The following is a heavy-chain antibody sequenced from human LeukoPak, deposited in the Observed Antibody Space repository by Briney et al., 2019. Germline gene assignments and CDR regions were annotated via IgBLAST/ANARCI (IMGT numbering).Heavy chain of an antibody. CDR2: ISAYNGNT. CDR3: ARVYRDTYGQN. Sequence: ASVKVSCKTSGYTFTSYGISWVRQAPGQGLEWMGWISAYNGNTNYAQKLQGRVTMTTDTSTSTAYTEVRSLRSDDTAIYYCARVYRDTYGQNWGQGTLVTVSS. CDR1: GYTFTSYG. J-gene: IGHJ4*02. V-gene: IGHV1-18*04. D-gene: IGHD5-18*01.